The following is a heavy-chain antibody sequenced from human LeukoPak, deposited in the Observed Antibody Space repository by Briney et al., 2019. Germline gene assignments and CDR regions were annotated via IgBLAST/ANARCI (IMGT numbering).Heavy chain of an antibody. D-gene: IGHD1-26*01. CDR3: ARGPDHGGSYYHD. CDR2: INSDGSIT. V-gene: IGHV3-74*01. CDR1: GFTFSNYW. Sequence: GGSLRLSCVASGFTFSNYWMYWVRHAPGKGLVWVSRINSDGSITQYADSVRGRFTISRDNAKNTLFLRRNSLRVEDTAVYYCARGPDHGGSYYHDWGQGTLVTVSS. J-gene: IGHJ4*01.